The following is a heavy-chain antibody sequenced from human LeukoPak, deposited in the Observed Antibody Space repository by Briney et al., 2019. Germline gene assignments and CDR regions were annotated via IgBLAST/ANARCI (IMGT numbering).Heavy chain of an antibody. Sequence: GGSLRLSCAASGFTFSSYSMNWVRQAPGKGLEWVSYISSSSSTIYYADSVKGRFTISRDNAKNSLYLQMNSLRAEDTAVYYCARGQIITGTTVLRDAFDIWGQGTMVTVSS. CDR1: GFTFSSYS. CDR3: ARGQIITGTTVLRDAFDI. D-gene: IGHD1-7*01. CDR2: ISSSSSTI. V-gene: IGHV3-48*04. J-gene: IGHJ3*02.